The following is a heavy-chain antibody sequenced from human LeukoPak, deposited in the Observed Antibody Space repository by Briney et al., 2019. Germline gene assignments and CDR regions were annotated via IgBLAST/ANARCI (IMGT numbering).Heavy chain of an antibody. Sequence: ASVTVSFTTSGGTFSTSAISWVRRAPGQGLEWMGGIIPIFGTGNYAQKFQGRVTITADEFTSTAYMELSSLTSEDTAVYYCARGLGDSSGYYFSDNWGQGTLVTVSS. V-gene: IGHV1-69*13. D-gene: IGHD3-22*01. CDR2: IIPIFGTG. J-gene: IGHJ4*02. CDR1: GGTFSTSA. CDR3: ARGLGDSSGYYFSDN.